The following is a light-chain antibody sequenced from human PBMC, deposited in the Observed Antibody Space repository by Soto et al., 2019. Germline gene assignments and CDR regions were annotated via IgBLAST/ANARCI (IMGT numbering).Light chain of an antibody. Sequence: QSLLTQPPSASGTPGQRVTISCSGSNSNIGTNTVNWYQQLPGAAPKLLMHSNNLRPSGVPERISGSKFGTAASLAISGLRSEDEAVYYCASWDDRLGAVIFGGGTKLTVL. J-gene: IGLJ2*01. CDR2: SNN. V-gene: IGLV1-47*02. CDR1: NSNIGTNT. CDR3: ASWDDRLGAVI.